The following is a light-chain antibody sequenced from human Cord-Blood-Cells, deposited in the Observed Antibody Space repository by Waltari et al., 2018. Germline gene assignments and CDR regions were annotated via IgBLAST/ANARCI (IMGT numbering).Light chain of an antibody. Sequence: QSVLTQPPSASGTPGQRVTISCSGSSSNIGSNYVYWYQQLPGTAPKLLIYRNNQRPSGVPDRFSGSESGTSASLAISGRRSEDEADYYCAAWDDSLSGRWVFGGGTKLTVL. CDR1: SSNIGSNY. CDR2: RNN. CDR3: AAWDDSLSGRWV. J-gene: IGLJ3*02. V-gene: IGLV1-47*01.